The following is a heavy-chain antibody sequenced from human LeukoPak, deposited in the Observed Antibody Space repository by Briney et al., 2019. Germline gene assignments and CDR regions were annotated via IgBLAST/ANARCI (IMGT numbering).Heavy chain of an antibody. V-gene: IGHV3-21*01. CDR3: ARDVRSYDILTGYYYYYGMDV. D-gene: IGHD3-9*01. CDR1: GFTFSSYS. Sequence: GGSLRLSCAASGFTFSSYSMNWVRQAPGKGLEWVSSISSSSSYIYYADSVKGRFTISRDNAKNSLYLQMNSLRAEDTAVYYCARDVRSYDILTGYYYYYGMDVWGQGTTVTVSS. J-gene: IGHJ6*02. CDR2: ISSSSSYI.